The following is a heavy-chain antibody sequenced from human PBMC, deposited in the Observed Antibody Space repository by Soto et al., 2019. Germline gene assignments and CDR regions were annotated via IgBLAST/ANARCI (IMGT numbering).Heavy chain of an antibody. Sequence: SETLSLTCTVSGVSISSSTYYWGWIRQPPGKGLEWIGSIYYSASTYYNPSLKSRVSISVATSKSQFSLKLKSVTAADTAVYYCATGLRGLYFFDYWGQGALVTVSS. CDR2: IYYSAST. J-gene: IGHJ4*02. D-gene: IGHD3-10*01. V-gene: IGHV4-39*01. CDR1: GVSISSSTYY. CDR3: ATGLRGLYFFDY.